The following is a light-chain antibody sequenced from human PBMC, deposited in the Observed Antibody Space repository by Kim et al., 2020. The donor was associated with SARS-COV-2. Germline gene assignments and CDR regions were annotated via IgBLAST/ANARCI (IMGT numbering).Light chain of an antibody. CDR2: FVS. J-gene: IGKJ2*01. CDR1: QSLLYSNGDNY. CDR3: MQTLQTPT. V-gene: IGKV2-28*01. Sequence: DIVMTQSPVSLPVTPGEPASISCRSSQSLLYSNGDNYLSWYLQKPGQSPQLLIYFVSNRASGVPDRFSGSGSGTDFTLKISRVEAEDVGVYFCMQTLQTPTFGQGTKLEI.